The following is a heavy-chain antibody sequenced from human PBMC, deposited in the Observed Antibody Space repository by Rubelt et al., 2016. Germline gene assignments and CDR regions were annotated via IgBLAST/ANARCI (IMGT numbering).Heavy chain of an antibody. D-gene: IGHD2-2*01. CDR3: AKESTYCSSSSCYGTFDY. V-gene: IGHV3-23*01. CDR2: ISASGGTT. Sequence: QAPGKGLEWVSAISASGGTTYYADSVRGRFTISRDNSKNTLYLQMNSLRAEDTAVYYCAKESTYCSSSSCYGTFDYWGQGTLVTVSS. J-gene: IGHJ4*02.